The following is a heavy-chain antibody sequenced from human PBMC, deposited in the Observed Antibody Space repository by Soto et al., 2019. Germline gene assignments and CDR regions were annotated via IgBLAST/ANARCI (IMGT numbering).Heavy chain of an antibody. CDR1: GFTFSSYA. CDR3: ANKATVTSGEKDYYYCYGMDV. V-gene: IGHV3-23*01. D-gene: IGHD4-17*01. J-gene: IGHJ6*02. CDR2: ISGSGGST. Sequence: GGSLRLSCAASGFTFSSYAMSWVRQAPGKGLEWVSAISGSGGSTYYADSVKGRFTISRDNSKNTLYLQMNSLRAEDTAVYYCANKATVTSGEKDYYYCYGMDVWGQGTTVTVSS.